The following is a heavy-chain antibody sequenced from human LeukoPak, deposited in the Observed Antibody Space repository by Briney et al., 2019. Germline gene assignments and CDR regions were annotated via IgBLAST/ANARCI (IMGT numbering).Heavy chain of an antibody. Sequence: SETLSLTCTVSGGSISGSSYYWGWFRLPPGKGLEWMGCMYYTGSTYYNPSLKSRVTISVDTSKNQFSLNLTSVTAADTAVYYCARQNPLNWFDPWGQGTLVTVSS. CDR2: MYYTGST. CDR1: GGSISGSSYY. V-gene: IGHV4-39*01. CDR3: ARQNPLNWFDP. J-gene: IGHJ5*02.